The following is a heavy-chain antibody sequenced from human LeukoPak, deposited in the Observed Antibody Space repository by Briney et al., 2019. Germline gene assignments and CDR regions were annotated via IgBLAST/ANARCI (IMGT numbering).Heavy chain of an antibody. Sequence: GGSLRLSCAASGFTFSSYGMHGAPQAPAKGLEGGAGIWYDGSDKYYAHSVKGRFPISRETYKNTLYLQMNRLRAEDTAVYYCARGPHSIYDSSGYYLLPRLDYWGQGTLVTVSS. CDR2: IWYDGSDK. J-gene: IGHJ4*02. CDR3: ARGPHSIYDSSGYYLLPRLDY. V-gene: IGHV3-33*01. D-gene: IGHD3-22*01. CDR1: GFTFSSYG.